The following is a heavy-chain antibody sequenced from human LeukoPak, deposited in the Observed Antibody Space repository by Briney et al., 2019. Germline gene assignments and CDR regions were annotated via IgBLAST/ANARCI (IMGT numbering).Heavy chain of an antibody. J-gene: IGHJ6*03. D-gene: IGHD3-10*01. CDR1: GGTFSSYA. CDR2: IIPIFGTT. CDR3: ARPRFPYYRLSGTYYMDV. Sequence: SVKVSCKASGGTFSSYAISWVRQAPGQGLEWMGGIIPIFGTTDYARKFQGRVTITADKSTSTVYMELGSLRSEDTAVYYCARPRFPYYRLSGTYYMDVWGKGTTVIVSS. V-gene: IGHV1-69*06.